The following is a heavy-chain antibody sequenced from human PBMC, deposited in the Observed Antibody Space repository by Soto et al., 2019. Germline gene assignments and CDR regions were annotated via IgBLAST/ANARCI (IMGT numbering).Heavy chain of an antibody. CDR3: ARDGSRNDFWDGPWYFDY. CDR2: VYYNGNT. Sequence: SETLSLTCTVSGGYISTYYCSWIRQPTGKGLEWIGYVYYNGNTYCNPSLKSRVTISVDTSKNQFSLKLNSVSAADTAVYYCARDGSRNDFWDGPWYFDYWGQGTLVTVSS. D-gene: IGHD3-3*01. CDR1: GGYISTYY. V-gene: IGHV4-59*01. J-gene: IGHJ4*02.